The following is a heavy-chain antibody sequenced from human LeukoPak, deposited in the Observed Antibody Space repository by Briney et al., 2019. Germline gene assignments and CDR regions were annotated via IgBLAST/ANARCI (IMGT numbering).Heavy chain of an antibody. V-gene: IGHV4-39*07. CDR2: IYYSGST. Sequence: SETLSLTCTVSGGSISSSSYYWGWIRQPPGKGLEWIGSIYYSGSTCYNPSLKSRVTISVDTSKNQFSLKLSSVTAADTAVYYCAREGSSSWYFDYWGQGTLVTVSS. CDR1: GGSISSSSYY. J-gene: IGHJ4*02. CDR3: AREGSSSWYFDY. D-gene: IGHD6-13*01.